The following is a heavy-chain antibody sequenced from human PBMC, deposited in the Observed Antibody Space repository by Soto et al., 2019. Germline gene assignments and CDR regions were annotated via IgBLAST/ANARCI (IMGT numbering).Heavy chain of an antibody. V-gene: IGHV3-23*01. Sequence: GGSLRLSCAVSGFPLEKYGMNWVRQAPGKGLEWVSTITDTGGDTKYSDSVRGRFTMSRDNSKKTLYMQMNNLRVEDSALYYCARGSTDSYPGSRLFDFWGRGTLVRVP. CDR1: GFPLEKYG. J-gene: IGHJ4*02. CDR3: ARGSTDSYPGSRLFDF. CDR2: ITDTGGDT. D-gene: IGHD3-10*01.